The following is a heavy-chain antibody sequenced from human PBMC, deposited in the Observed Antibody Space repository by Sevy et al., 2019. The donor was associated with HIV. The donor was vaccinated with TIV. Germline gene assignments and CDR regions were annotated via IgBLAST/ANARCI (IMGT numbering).Heavy chain of an antibody. D-gene: IGHD3-22*01. CDR1: GYTLTQLS. J-gene: IGHJ4*02. V-gene: IGHV1-24*01. CDR3: ATTEDYYESSGSPFDY. Sequence: ASVKVSCKVSGYTLTQLSMHWVRQAPGKGLEWMGSFDPEDGETLYAQKFQGRVTMTEDTSTDTAYMELSSLRSGDTAIYYCATTEDYYESSGSPFDYWGQGTLVTVSS. CDR2: FDPEDGET.